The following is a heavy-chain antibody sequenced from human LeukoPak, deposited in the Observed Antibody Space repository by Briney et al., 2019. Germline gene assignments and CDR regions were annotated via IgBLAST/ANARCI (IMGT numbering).Heavy chain of an antibody. CDR1: GFTFSSYA. CDR3: ARVVSSSWSNWFDP. D-gene: IGHD6-13*01. J-gene: IGHJ5*02. V-gene: IGHV3-74*01. Sequence: SGGSLRLSCAASGFTFSSYAMSWVRQAPGKGLVWVSRINSDGSSTSYADSVKGRFTISRDNAKNTLYLQMNSLRAEDTAVYYCARVVSSSWSNWFDPWGQGTLVTVSS. CDR2: INSDGSST.